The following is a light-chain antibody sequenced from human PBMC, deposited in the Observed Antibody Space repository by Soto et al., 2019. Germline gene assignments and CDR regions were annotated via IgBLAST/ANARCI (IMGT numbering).Light chain of an antibody. J-gene: IGKJ4*01. V-gene: IGKV3-20*01. CDR1: QRVSSSS. CDR3: HQSGTLPHT. CDR2: GAS. Sequence: DIVLTQSPGTLSLSPGERATLSCRASQRVSSSSLAWYQQRPGQAPRLLMYGASRRATGIPDRFSGSGSGTDFTLIISRLEPDDFAVYYCHQSGTLPHTLGGGSKLNIK.